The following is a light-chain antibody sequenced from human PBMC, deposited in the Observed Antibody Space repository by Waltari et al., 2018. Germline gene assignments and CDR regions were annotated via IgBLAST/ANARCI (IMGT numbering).Light chain of an antibody. CDR1: NIGNKN. J-gene: IGLJ1*01. CDR2: RDS. Sequence: SYELTQPFSVSVALGQTARITCGGNNIGNKNVHWYQQKAGQAPVLVIYRDSNRPSGIPERFSGSNSGNTATLTISRAQAGDEADYYCQVWDSDTAVFGTGTKVTVL. V-gene: IGLV3-9*01. CDR3: QVWDSDTAV.